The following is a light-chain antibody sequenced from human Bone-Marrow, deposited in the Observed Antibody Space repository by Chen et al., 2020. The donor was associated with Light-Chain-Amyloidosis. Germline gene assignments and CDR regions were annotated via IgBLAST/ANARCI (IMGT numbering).Light chain of an antibody. V-gene: IGLV6-57*01. Sequence: NFMLTQPNSVSESPGKTVIISCTRSSGSIATNYVQWDQQRPGSSPTTVIYEDDQRPSGVPDRFSGSIDRSSNSASLTISGLKTEDDADYYCQSYQGSSQGVFGGGTKLTVL. CDR1: SGSIATNY. CDR2: EDD. J-gene: IGLJ3*02. CDR3: QSYQGSSQGV.